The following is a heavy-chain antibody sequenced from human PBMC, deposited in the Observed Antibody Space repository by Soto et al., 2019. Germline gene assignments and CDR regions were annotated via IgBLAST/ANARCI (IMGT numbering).Heavy chain of an antibody. Sequence: PGESLKISCAASGFTFSSYSMNWVRQAPGKGLEWVSYISSSSSTIYYADSVKGRFTISRDNAKNSLYLQMNSLRAEDTAVYYCARDRHSSGSDGSAFDIWGQGTMVTLSS. CDR2: ISSSSSTI. V-gene: IGHV3-48*01. D-gene: IGHD6-19*01. CDR1: GFTFSSYS. CDR3: ARDRHSSGSDGSAFDI. J-gene: IGHJ3*02.